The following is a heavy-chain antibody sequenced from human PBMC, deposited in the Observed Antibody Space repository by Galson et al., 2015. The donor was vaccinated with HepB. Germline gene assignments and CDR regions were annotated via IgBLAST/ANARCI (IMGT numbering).Heavy chain of an antibody. CDR2: ISHDGSNK. J-gene: IGHJ4*02. V-gene: IGHV3-30*18. CDR1: GFTFRSYG. Sequence: SLRLSCAASGFTFRSYGMHWVRQAPGKGLEWVAVISHDGSNKYYADSVKGRFTISRDNSKNTLYLQMSSLRAEDTAVYYCAKALGGGWYRAFDYWGQGTLVTVSS. CDR3: AKALGGGWYRAFDY. D-gene: IGHD6-19*01.